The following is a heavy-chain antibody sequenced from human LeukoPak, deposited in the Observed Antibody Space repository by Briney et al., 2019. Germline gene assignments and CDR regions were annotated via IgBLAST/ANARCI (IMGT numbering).Heavy chain of an antibody. V-gene: IGHV4-34*01. CDR3: ARATENYIWGSYRIDAFDI. CDR1: GGSFSGYY. D-gene: IGHD3-16*02. J-gene: IGHJ3*02. CDR2: INHSGST. Sequence: SETLSLTCAVYGGSFSGYYWSWIRQPPGKGLEWIGEINHSGSTNYNPSLKSRVTISVDTSKNQFSLKLSSVTAADTAVYYCARATENYIWGSYRIDAFDIWGQGTMVTVSS.